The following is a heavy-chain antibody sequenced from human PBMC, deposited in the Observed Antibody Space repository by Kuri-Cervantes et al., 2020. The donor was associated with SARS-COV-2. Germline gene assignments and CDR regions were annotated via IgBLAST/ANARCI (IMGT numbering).Heavy chain of an antibody. CDR3: ARLPSYYYYGMDV. CDR2: IYYSGST. Sequence: SQTLSLTCAVYGGSFSGYYWSWIRQPPGKGLEWIGSIYYSGSTYYNPSLKSRVTISVDTSKNQFPLKLSSVTAADTAVYYCARLPSYYYYGMDVWGQGTTVTVSS. CDR1: GGSFSGYY. V-gene: IGHV4-34*01. J-gene: IGHJ6*02.